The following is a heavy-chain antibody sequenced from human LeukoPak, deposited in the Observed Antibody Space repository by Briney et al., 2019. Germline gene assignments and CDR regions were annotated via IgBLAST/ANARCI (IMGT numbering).Heavy chain of an antibody. V-gene: IGHV4-61*02. CDR3: ARDGYYDFWSGRDYYYYYYMDV. CDR1: GGSISSGSYY. CDR2: IYTSGTT. J-gene: IGHJ6*03. D-gene: IGHD3-3*01. Sequence: SETLSLTCTVSGGSISSGSYYWSWIRQPAGKGLEWIGRIYTSGTTNYNPSLKSRVTISVDTSKNQLSLKLSSVTAADTAVYYCARDGYYDFWSGRDYYYYYYMDVWGKGTTVTVSS.